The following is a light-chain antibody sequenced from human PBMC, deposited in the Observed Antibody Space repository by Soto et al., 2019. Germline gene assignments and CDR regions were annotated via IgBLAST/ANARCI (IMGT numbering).Light chain of an antibody. CDR2: GAS. CDR1: QNISSY. V-gene: IGKV3-11*01. J-gene: IGKJ4*01. Sequence: IVLTQSPVTLSLSPGERATLSCRASQNISSYLIWYQQKPGQAPRLLIYGASTRATDIPARFSGSGSGTDFTLTISSLEPEDFALYFCQQRSSWPPTFGGGTKVDIK. CDR3: QQRSSWPPT.